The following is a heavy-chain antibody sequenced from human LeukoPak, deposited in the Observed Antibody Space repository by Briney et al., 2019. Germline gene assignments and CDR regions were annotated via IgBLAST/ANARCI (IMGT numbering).Heavy chain of an antibody. D-gene: IGHD3-3*01. V-gene: IGHV3-30*02. Sequence: GGSLRLSCAASGFTFSSYGMHWVRQAPGKGLEWVAFIRYDGSNKYYVDSVKGRFTISRDNSKNTLYLQMNSLRGEDTAVYYCAKDPRSYFDFWADWGQGTLVTVSS. CDR3: AKDPRSYFDFWAD. CDR2: IRYDGSNK. J-gene: IGHJ4*02. CDR1: GFTFSSYG.